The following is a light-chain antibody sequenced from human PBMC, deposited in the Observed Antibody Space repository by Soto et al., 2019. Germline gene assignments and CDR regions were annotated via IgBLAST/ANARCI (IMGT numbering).Light chain of an antibody. CDR1: QDIVVR. CDR2: AAS. Sequence: DSQMPLSPSSVSASVGDRITITCRASQDIVVRLAWFQQKPGKAPQYLIQAASILQSGVPSRFSGSGSGTEFILTINNLQPEDFASYFCLQVYSFPRTFGLGTKV. CDR3: LQVYSFPRT. V-gene: IGKV1-12*01. J-gene: IGKJ1*01.